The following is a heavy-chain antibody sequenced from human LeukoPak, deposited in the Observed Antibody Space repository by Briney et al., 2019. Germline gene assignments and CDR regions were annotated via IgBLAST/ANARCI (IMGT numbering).Heavy chain of an antibody. CDR2: ISSSSSYI. CDR1: GFTFSSYS. V-gene: IGHV3-21*01. J-gene: IGHJ4*02. CDR3: ARAAMRWLQPYYFDY. D-gene: IGHD5-24*01. Sequence: GGSLRLSCAASGFTFSSYSMNWVRQAPGKGLEWVSSISSSSSYIYYADSVKGRFTISRDNAKNSLYLQMSSLRAEDTAVYYCARAAMRWLQPYYFDYWGQGTLVTVSS.